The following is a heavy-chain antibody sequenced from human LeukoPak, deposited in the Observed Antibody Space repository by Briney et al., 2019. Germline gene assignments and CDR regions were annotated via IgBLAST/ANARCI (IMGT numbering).Heavy chain of an antibody. V-gene: IGHV4-59*01. J-gene: IGHJ5*02. D-gene: IGHD4-17*01. Sequence: SETLSLTCTVSGGSISSYYWSWIRQPPGKGLEWIGYTYYSGSTNYNPSLKSRVTISVDTSKNQFSLKLSSVTAADTAVYYCARGRDYGDTWFDPWGQGTLVTVSS. CDR1: GGSISSYY. CDR2: TYYSGST. CDR3: ARGRDYGDTWFDP.